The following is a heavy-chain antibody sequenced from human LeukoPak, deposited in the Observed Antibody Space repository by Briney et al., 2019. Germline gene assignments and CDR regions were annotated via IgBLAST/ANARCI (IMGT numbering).Heavy chain of an antibody. V-gene: IGHV4-59*12. CDR3: ARPRRLYGDLGYYYMDV. Sequence: PSETLSLTCTVSGGSISSYYWSWIRQPPGKGLEWIGYIYYSGSTNYNPSLKSRVTISVDTSKNQFSLKLSSVTAADTAVYYCARPRRLYGDLGYYYMDVWGKGTTVTVSS. CDR1: GGSISSYY. J-gene: IGHJ6*03. CDR2: IYYSGST. D-gene: IGHD4-17*01.